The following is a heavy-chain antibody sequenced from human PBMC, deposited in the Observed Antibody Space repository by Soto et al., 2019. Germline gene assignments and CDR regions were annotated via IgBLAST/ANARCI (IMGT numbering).Heavy chain of an antibody. D-gene: IGHD4-17*01. CDR1: GYTFTSYG. V-gene: IGHV1-18*04. J-gene: IGHJ5*02. Sequence: QVQLVQSGAEVKKPGASVKVSCKASGYTFTSYGISWVRQAPGQGLEWMGWISAYNGNTNYAQKLQGRVTMTTDTSTSTAYMELMSLRSDDTAVYYCARVWTTTVTTRFWFDPWGQGTLVTVSS. CDR3: ARVWTTTVTTRFWFDP. CDR2: ISAYNGNT.